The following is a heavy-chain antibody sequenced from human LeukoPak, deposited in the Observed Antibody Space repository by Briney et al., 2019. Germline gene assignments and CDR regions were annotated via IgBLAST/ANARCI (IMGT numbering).Heavy chain of an antibody. Sequence: PGGSLRLSCAASGFIFSSYVMSWVRQAPGKGLERVSDITSGGASTYYADSVKGRFTLSRDNSKNTLYLQMNSLRAEDTAVYYCARAQLGYWYFDLWGRGTLVTVSS. CDR2: ITSGGAST. D-gene: IGHD1-1*01. J-gene: IGHJ2*01. CDR3: ARAQLGYWYFDL. V-gene: IGHV3-23*01. CDR1: GFIFSSYV.